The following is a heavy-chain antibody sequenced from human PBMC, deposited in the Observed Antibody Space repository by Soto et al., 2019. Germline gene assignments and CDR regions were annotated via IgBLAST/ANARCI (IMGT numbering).Heavy chain of an antibody. D-gene: IGHD2-2*02. Sequence: GESLKISCKGSGYSFTFYWIAWVRQMPGKGLEWMGIIYPGDSESRYSPSFQGQVTTSADKSSNTAYLQWSSLKASDTAIYYCARSHCTSTSGYTWIGYGMDVWGQGTTVTVSS. CDR1: GYSFTFYW. V-gene: IGHV5-51*01. CDR2: IYPGDSES. CDR3: ARSHCTSTSGYTWIGYGMDV. J-gene: IGHJ6*02.